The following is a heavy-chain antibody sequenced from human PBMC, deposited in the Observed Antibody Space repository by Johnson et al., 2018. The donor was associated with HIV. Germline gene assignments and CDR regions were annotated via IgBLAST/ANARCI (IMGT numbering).Heavy chain of an antibody. CDR2: IYSGGST. CDR3: ARDSLQQPDAFDI. D-gene: IGHD6-13*01. V-gene: IGHV3-66*01. J-gene: IGHJ3*02. CDR1: GFTVSSNY. Sequence: VYLVESGGGLVQPGGSLRLSCAASGFTVSSNYMSWVRQAPGKGLEWVSVIYSGGSTYYADSVKGRFTISRDNSKNTLYLQMNSLRAEDTAVYYCARDSLQQPDAFDIWGQGTMVTVSS.